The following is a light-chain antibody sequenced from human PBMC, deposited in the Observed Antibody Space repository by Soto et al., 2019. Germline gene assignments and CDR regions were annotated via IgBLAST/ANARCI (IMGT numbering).Light chain of an antibody. Sequence: EIVMTQSPATLSVSPGERATLSCRASQSVSSNLAWYQQKPGQAPRLLIYGASTRATGIPARFSGSGSGTEFTLTISSPQSEDLAVYYCQQYNNWPRAFGQGTKLEIK. CDR3: QQYNNWPRA. CDR2: GAS. J-gene: IGKJ2*01. V-gene: IGKV3-15*01. CDR1: QSVSSN.